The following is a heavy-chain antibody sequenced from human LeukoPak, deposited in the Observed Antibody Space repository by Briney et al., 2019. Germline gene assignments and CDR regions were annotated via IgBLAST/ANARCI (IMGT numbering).Heavy chain of an antibody. Sequence: PSETLSLTCTASGYSISSGYYWGWIRQPPGKGLEWIGSIYHSGSTYYNPSLKSRVTISVDTSKNQFSLKLSSVTAADTAVYYCARAEVRGVTLDYWGQGTLVTVSS. CDR3: ARAEVRGVTLDY. D-gene: IGHD3-10*01. CDR1: GYSISSGYY. CDR2: IYHSGST. V-gene: IGHV4-38-2*02. J-gene: IGHJ4*02.